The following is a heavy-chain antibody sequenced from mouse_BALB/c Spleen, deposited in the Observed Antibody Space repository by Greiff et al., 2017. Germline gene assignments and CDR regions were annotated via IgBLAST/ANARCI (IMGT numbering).Heavy chain of an antibody. CDR2: IRLKSDNYAT. J-gene: IGHJ2*01. D-gene: IGHD2-10*01. CDR3: TSLLEDY. V-gene: IGHV6-6*02. CDR1: GFTFSSYW. Sequence: EVHLVESGGGLVQPGGSMKLSCVASGFTFSSYWMSWVRQSPEKGLEWVAEIRLKSDNYATHYAESVKGKFTISRDDSKSRLYLQMNSLRAEDTGIYYCTSLLEDYGGQGTTLTVSS.